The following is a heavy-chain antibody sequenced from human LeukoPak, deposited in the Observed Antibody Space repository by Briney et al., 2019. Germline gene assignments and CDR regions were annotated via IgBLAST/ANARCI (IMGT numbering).Heavy chain of an antibody. CDR1: GGSISSYY. CDR2: IYYSGST. D-gene: IGHD2-15*01. J-gene: IGHJ3*02. CDR3: ARGKFYCSGGSCHRNAFDI. Sequence: SETLSLTCTVSGGSISSYYWSWIRQPPGKGLEWIGYIYYSGSTNYNPSLKSRVTISIDTSKNQFSLKLSSVTAADTAVYYCARGKFYCSGGSCHRNAFDIWGQGTMVTVSS. V-gene: IGHV4-59*01.